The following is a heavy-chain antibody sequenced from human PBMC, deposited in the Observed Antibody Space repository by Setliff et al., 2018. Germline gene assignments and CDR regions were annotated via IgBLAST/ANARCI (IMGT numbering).Heavy chain of an antibody. CDR1: GDSIRSRRNY. J-gene: IGHJ6*03. CDR2: IYTSWST. Sequence: LSLTCTVSGDSIRSRRNYWGWFRQPAGKELEWIGQIYTSWSTNYNPSLKSRDTISLDTSKNQFSLSLTSVTAEDTAVYYCARMSGFQYIDVWDKGTTVTVSS. D-gene: IGHD3-3*01. V-gene: IGHV4-61*09. CDR3: ARMSGFQYIDV.